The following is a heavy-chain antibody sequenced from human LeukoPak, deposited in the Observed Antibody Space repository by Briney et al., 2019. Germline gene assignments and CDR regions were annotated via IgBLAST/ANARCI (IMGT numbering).Heavy chain of an antibody. Sequence: SETLSLTCAVYGGSFSGYYWSWIRQPPGKGLEWIGEINHSGSTNYNPSLKSRVTISVDTSKNQFSLKLSPVTAADTAVYYYARGLWMVPFDYWGQGTLVTVSS. V-gene: IGHV4-34*01. CDR2: INHSGST. D-gene: IGHD3-10*01. J-gene: IGHJ4*02. CDR3: ARGLWMVPFDY. CDR1: GGSFSGYY.